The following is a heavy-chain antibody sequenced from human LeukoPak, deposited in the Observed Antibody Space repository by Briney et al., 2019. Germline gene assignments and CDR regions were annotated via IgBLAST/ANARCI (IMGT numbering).Heavy chain of an antibody. CDR1: GYTFTGYY. Sequence: ASVKVSCKASGYTFTGYYMHWVRQAPGQGLEWMGWMNPNSGNTGYAQKFQGRVTMTRNTSISTAYMELSSLRSEDTAVYYCARWNSGSQRDFDYWGQGTLVTVSS. V-gene: IGHV1-8*02. D-gene: IGHD1-26*01. J-gene: IGHJ4*02. CDR2: MNPNSGNT. CDR3: ARWNSGSQRDFDY.